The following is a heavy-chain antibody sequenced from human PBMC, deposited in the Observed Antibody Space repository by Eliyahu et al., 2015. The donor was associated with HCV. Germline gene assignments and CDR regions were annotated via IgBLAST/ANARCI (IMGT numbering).Heavy chain of an antibody. CDR2: ISSSSSTI. Sequence: EVQLVESGGGLVQPGGSLRLSCXASGFTFXSXSXNWVRQAPGKGLGWVSYISSSSSTIYYADSVKGRFTISRDNAKNSLYLQMNSLRAEDTAVYYCARGIGLGGSARIVVDTGAFDIWGQGTMVTVSS. CDR3: ARGIGLGGSARIVVDTGAFDI. D-gene: IGHD3-22*01. CDR1: GFTFXSXS. J-gene: IGHJ3*02. V-gene: IGHV3-48*01.